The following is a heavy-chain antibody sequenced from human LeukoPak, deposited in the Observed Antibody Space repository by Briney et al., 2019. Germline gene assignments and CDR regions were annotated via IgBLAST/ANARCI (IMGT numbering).Heavy chain of an antibody. CDR3: ARDKGFTMVRGVIGY. CDR2: INPSGGST. CDR1: GYTFTSYY. J-gene: IGHJ4*02. Sequence: ASVKVSCKASGYTFTSYYMHWVRQAPGQGLEWMGIINPSGGSTSYAQKFQGRVTMTRDTSISTAYMELSRLRSDDTAVYYCARDKGFTMVRGVIGYWGQGTLVTVSS. D-gene: IGHD3-10*01. V-gene: IGHV1-46*01.